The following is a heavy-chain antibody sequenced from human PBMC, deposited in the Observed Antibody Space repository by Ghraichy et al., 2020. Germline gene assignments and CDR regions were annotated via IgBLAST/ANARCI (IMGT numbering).Heavy chain of an antibody. Sequence: GGSLRLSCAASGFTFSSYTMNWVRQAPGKGLEWVSFISSSSSYIYHADSVRGRFTISRDKAKNSLYLQMNSLRAEDTAVYYCARQHGYNYGDHDAFDIWGQGTMVTVSS. CDR1: GFTFSSYT. V-gene: IGHV3-21*01. D-gene: IGHD5-24*01. CDR2: ISSSSSYI. CDR3: ARQHGYNYGDHDAFDI. J-gene: IGHJ3*02.